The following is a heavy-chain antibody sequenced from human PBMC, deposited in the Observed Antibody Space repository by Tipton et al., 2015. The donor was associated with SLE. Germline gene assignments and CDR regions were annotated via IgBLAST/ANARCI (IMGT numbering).Heavy chain of an antibody. D-gene: IGHD5-24*01. CDR3: ARVRHGYSNDAFDI. CDR1: GGSISSYY. J-gene: IGHJ3*02. CDR2: IYYSGGT. Sequence: LRLSCTVSGGSISSYYWRWNRQPPGKGLEWIGKIYYSGGTNYNPSLKSRVTISVDTSKNQFSLKLSSVTAADTAVYSCARVRHGYSNDAFDIWGQGTMVTVSS. V-gene: IGHV4-59*01.